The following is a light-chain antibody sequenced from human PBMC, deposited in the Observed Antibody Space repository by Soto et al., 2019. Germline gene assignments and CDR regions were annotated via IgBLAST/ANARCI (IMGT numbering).Light chain of an antibody. Sequence: EMVLTQSPGTLSLSPGERATLSCRASQSVSSSHLAWYQQRPGQAPRLLIYGASSRATGIPDRFSGSGSGTDFTLTIRRLEPEDFAVYYCQQYGSSPYTFGQRTQLEIK. J-gene: IGKJ2*01. V-gene: IGKV3-20*01. CDR1: QSVSSSH. CDR3: QQYGSSPYT. CDR2: GAS.